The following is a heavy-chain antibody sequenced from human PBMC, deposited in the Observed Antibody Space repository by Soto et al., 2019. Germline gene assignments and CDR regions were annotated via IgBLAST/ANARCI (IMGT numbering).Heavy chain of an antibody. J-gene: IGHJ4*02. CDR2: INHSGST. Sequence: PSETLSLTCAVYGGSFSGYYWSWIRQPPGKGLEWIGEINHSGSTNYNPSLKSRVTISVDTSKNQFSLNLYSVTAADTAVYYCARGRWLRQSFDSWGQGTLVTVSS. D-gene: IGHD5-12*01. CDR1: GGSFSGYY. CDR3: ARGRWLRQSFDS. V-gene: IGHV4-34*01.